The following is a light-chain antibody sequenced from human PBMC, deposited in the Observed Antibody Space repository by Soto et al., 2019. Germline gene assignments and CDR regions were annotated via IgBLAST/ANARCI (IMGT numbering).Light chain of an antibody. CDR1: QSISSN. V-gene: IGKV3-15*01. CDR2: GAI. CDR3: QQYNNWPRT. J-gene: IGKJ1*01. Sequence: EIVMTQSPATLSVSPGERATLSCRASQSISSNLAWYQQTPGQAPRLLIYGAITTATGFPARFSGSGPGTEFTLTISSLQSEDFALYYCQQYNNWPRTFGQGTKVEVK.